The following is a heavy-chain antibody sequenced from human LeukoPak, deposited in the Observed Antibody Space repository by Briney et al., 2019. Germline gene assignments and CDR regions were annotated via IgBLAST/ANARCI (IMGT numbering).Heavy chain of an antibody. CDR2: INWNSDSI. CDR3: AINGGGDSGYGNFDY. V-gene: IGHV3-9*01. Sequence: GGSLRLSCAVSGFTFDDYAMHWVRQVPGKGLEWVSGINWNSDSIGYADSVKGRFTTSRDNAKNSLCLQMNSLRAEDTAFYYCAINGGGDSGYGNFDYWGQGTLVTVSS. D-gene: IGHD5-12*01. J-gene: IGHJ4*02. CDR1: GFTFDDYA.